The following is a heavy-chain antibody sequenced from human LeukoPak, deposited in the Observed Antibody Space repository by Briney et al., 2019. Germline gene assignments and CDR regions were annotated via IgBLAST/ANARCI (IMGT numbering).Heavy chain of an antibody. Sequence: GGSLRLSCAASGFTFSTYAMSWVRQAPGKGLEWVGHIKTDGSETYYLDPLRGRFSISRDNTNNALYLQMNSLRVEDTAVYYCVKNNGWFHLAQWGQGTLVTVSS. J-gene: IGHJ4*02. CDR1: GFTFSTYA. D-gene: IGHD6-19*01. CDR3: VKNNGWFHLAQ. V-gene: IGHV3-7*03. CDR2: IKTDGSET.